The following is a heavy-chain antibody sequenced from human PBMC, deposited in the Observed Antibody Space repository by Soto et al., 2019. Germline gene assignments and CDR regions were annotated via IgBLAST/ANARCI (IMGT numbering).Heavy chain of an antibody. J-gene: IGHJ3*02. D-gene: IGHD3-10*01. V-gene: IGHV1-69*01. Sequence: QVQLVQSGAEVKKPGSSVKVSCKASGGTFSSYAISWVRQAPGQGLEWMGGIIPIFGTANYAQKFQGRVTITEDESTSTAYMELSSLRSEDTAVYYCARGGELAVRGAGAFDIWGQGTMVTVSS. CDR1: GGTFSSYA. CDR3: ARGGELAVRGAGAFDI. CDR2: IIPIFGTA.